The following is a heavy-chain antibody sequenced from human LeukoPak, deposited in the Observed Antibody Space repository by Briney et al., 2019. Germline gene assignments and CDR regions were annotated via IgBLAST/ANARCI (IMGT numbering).Heavy chain of an antibody. CDR1: GGSISDDGYY. Sequence: PPETLSLTCSVSGGSISDDGYYWSWIRQFPGKGLEWIGHIYYGGTTEYNPSLKSRITISRDTSKTQFSLNLNSVTAADTAVYYCARGGATVTDHWGQGTLVTVSS. CDR2: IYYGGTT. CDR3: ARGGATVTDH. V-gene: IGHV4-31*03. D-gene: IGHD4-17*01. J-gene: IGHJ5*02.